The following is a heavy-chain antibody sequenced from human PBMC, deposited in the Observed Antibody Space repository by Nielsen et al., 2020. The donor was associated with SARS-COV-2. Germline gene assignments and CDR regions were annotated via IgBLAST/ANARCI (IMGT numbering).Heavy chain of an antibody. D-gene: IGHD1-1*01. CDR3: ARGGDWNLRHYYYYYYMDV. CDR1: GGTFSSYA. CDR2: IIPIFGTA. J-gene: IGHJ6*03. Sequence: VSVSCKASGGTFSSYAISWVRQAPGQGLEWMGGIIPIFGTANYAQKFQGRVTITADESTSTAYMELSSLRSEDTAVYYCARGGDWNLRHYYYYYYMDVWGKGTTVTVSS. V-gene: IGHV1-69*13.